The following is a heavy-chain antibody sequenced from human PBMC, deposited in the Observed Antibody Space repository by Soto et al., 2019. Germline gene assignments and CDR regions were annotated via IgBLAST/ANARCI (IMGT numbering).Heavy chain of an antibody. Sequence: EVQLVESGGGLIQPGGSLRLSCTPSGFIVSHNYMSWVHQAPGTGLEWVSVIYSSGTTYYADSVKGRFTISRDDSKNTLYLQMNSLRAEDTAVYYCARGITGTTFDYWGQGTLVTVSS. CDR1: GFIVSHNY. CDR3: ARGITGTTFDY. D-gene: IGHD1-20*01. CDR2: IYSSGTT. J-gene: IGHJ4*02. V-gene: IGHV3-53*01.